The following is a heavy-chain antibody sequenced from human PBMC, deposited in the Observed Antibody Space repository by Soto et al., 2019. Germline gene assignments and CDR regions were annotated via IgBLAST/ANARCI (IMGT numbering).Heavy chain of an antibody. CDR2: IDPSDSYT. Sequence: EVQLVQSGAEVKKPGESLRISCKGSGYSFTSYWISWVRQMPGKGLEWMGRIDPSDSYTNYSPSFQGHVTISADKSISTAYLQWSSLKASDTAMYYCARPDSSGYPPWYYGMDVWGQGTTVTVSS. V-gene: IGHV5-10-1*03. CDR3: ARPDSSGYPPWYYGMDV. D-gene: IGHD3-22*01. J-gene: IGHJ6*02. CDR1: GYSFTSYW.